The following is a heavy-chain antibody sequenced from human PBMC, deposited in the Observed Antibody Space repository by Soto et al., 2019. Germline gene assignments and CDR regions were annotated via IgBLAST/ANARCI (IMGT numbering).Heavy chain of an antibody. D-gene: IGHD2-8*01. V-gene: IGHV3-33*01. CDR3: ARPSTAPNGYYMAV. Sequence: ESGGGVVQPGRSLRLFCAASGFTFSSYGMHWVRQAPGKGLEWVAIIWYDGSDQRYADSVKGRFTISRDNSKNTVYLQMNSLRAEDSAVYYCARPSTAPNGYYMAVWGKGTTVTVSS. J-gene: IGHJ6*03. CDR1: GFTFSSYG. CDR2: IWYDGSDQ.